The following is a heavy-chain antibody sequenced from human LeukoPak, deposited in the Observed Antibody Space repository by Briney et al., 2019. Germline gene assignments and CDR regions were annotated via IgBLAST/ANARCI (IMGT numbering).Heavy chain of an antibody. CDR2: ISSSSSYI. Sequence: GGSLRLSCAASGFTFSSYSMNWVRQAPGKGLEWVSSISSSSSYIYYADSVKGRFTISRDNAKNSLYLQMNSLGAEDTAVYYCAREGTTGTTSWFDPWGQGTLVTVS. D-gene: IGHD1-1*01. V-gene: IGHV3-21*01. CDR1: GFTFSSYS. CDR3: AREGTTGTTSWFDP. J-gene: IGHJ5*02.